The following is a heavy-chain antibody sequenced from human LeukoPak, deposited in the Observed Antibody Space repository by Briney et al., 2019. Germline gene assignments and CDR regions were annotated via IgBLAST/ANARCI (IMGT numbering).Heavy chain of an antibody. CDR1: GFTFSDYY. CDR3: ARDRSGYSHYYGMDV. D-gene: IGHD5-18*01. V-gene: IGHV3-11*01. J-gene: IGHJ6*02. CDR2: ISSSGSTI. Sequence: GGSLRLSCAASGFTFSDYYMSWIRQAPGEGLEWVSYISSSGSTIYYADSVKGRFAISRDNAKNSLYLQMNSLRAEDTAVYYCARDRSGYSHYYGMDVWGQGTTVTVSS.